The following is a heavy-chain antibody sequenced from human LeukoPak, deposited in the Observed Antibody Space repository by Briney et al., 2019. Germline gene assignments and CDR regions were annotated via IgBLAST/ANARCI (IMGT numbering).Heavy chain of an antibody. V-gene: IGHV4-61*02. D-gene: IGHD4-17*01. CDR2: IYTSGST. J-gene: IGHJ5*02. Sequence: KPSQTLSLTCSVSGGSVNSGSFYWSWIRQPAGKGLEWIGRIYTSGSTNYNPSLKSRVTISVDTSKNQFSLKLSSVTAADTAVYYCARDRYGDYEGGDWFDPWGQGTLVTVSS. CDR3: ARDRYGDYEGGDWFDP. CDR1: GGSVNSGSFY.